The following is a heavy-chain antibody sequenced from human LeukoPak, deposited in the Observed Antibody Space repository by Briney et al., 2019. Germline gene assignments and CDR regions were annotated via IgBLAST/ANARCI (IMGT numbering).Heavy chain of an antibody. CDR3: ARVSNFWSGYPPRYYYYGMDV. CDR1: GGTFSSYA. J-gene: IGHJ6*02. V-gene: IGHV1-69*04. CDR2: IIPILGIA. D-gene: IGHD3-3*01. Sequence: SVKVSCKASGGTFSSYAISWVRQAPGQGLEWMGRIIPILGIANHAQKFQGRVTITADKSTSTAYMELSSLRSEDTAVYYCARVSNFWSGYPPRYYYYGMDVWGQGTTVTVSS.